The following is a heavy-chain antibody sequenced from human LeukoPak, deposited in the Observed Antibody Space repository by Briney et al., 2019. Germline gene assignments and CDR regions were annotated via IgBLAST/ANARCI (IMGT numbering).Heavy chain of an antibody. J-gene: IGHJ4*02. CDR1: GYTFTDYY. CDR3: ARGGSSLVY. V-gene: IGHV1-2*02. CDR2: IHPNSGGT. D-gene: IGHD6-13*01. Sequence: GASVKVSCKASGYTFTDYYMHWVRQAPGQGLEWMGWIHPNSGGTNYAQKFQGRVTLTRDTSISTAYMELSRLRSDDTAVFCCARGGSSLVYWGQGTLVTVSS.